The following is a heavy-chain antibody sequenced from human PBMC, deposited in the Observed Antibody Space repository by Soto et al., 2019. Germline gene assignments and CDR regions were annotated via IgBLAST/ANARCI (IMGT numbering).Heavy chain of an antibody. V-gene: IGHV4-31*03. J-gene: IGHJ4*02. CDR3: ASGDAWYTGLAY. CDR1: GASINYGGYY. Sequence: SETLTLTCTVSGASINYGGYYWSWLRQLQGRGLEWIGYIYYSGNTYYNPSLESRATISLDTSQNQFSLKLTSVIAAATAVYYCASGDAWYTGLAYWGQGTLVTVYS. CDR2: IYYSGNT. D-gene: IGHD1-26*01.